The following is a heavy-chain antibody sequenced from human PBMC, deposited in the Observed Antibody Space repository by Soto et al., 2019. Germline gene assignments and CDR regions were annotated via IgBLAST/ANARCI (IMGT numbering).Heavy chain of an antibody. J-gene: IGHJ6*02. V-gene: IGHV3-30*03. CDR1: GFTFSSYG. CDR2: ISYDGSNK. D-gene: IGHD2-2*01. Sequence: GGSLRLSCAASGFTFSSYGMHWVRQAPGKGLEWVAVISYDGSNKYYADSVKGRFTISRDNSKNTLYLQMNSLRAEDTAVYYCARNRGYCSSTSCYRYYYYGMDVWGQGTTVTVSS. CDR3: ARNRGYCSSTSCYRYYYYGMDV.